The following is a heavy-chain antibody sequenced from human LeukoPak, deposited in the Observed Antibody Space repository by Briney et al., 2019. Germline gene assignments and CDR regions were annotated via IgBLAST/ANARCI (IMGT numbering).Heavy chain of an antibody. CDR3: AKGQRATIPFFNC. CDR1: GFTFSSFA. V-gene: IGHV3-23*01. D-gene: IGHD5-24*01. CDR2: ISGSGGNT. J-gene: IGHJ4*02. Sequence: GGSLTLSCAASGFTFSSFAMSWVRQAHGKGLEWVSAISGSGGNTYYADSVKGRFTIYRDNCKNTLYLQMNSRRTADTAVYYCAKGQRATIPFFNCGGQGTLVTVPS.